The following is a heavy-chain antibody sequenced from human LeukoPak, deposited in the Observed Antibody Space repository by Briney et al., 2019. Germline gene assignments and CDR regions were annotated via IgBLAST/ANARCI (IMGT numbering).Heavy chain of an antibody. Sequence: SETLSLTCAVSGYSISSGYYWGWIRQPPGKGLEWIGCIYHSGSTYYNPSLKSRVTISVDTSKNQFSLKLSSVTAADTAVYYCARRVSATDSSGWSNWFDPWGQGTLVTVSS. J-gene: IGHJ5*02. CDR1: GYSISSGYY. V-gene: IGHV4-38-2*01. CDR3: ARRVSATDSSGWSNWFDP. D-gene: IGHD6-19*01. CDR2: IYHSGST.